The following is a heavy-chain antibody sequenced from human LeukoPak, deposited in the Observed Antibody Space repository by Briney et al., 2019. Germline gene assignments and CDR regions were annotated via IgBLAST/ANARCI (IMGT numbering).Heavy chain of an antibody. V-gene: IGHV3-23*01. D-gene: IGHD3-16*02. CDR1: GFTFSIYA. J-gene: IGHJ4*02. CDR3: AKTLRLGELSLDY. CDR2: ISGSGGTA. Sequence: GGSLRLSCAASGFTFSIYAMSWVRQAPGKGLEWVSAISGSGGTAYYADSVKGRFTISRDNSKNTLYLQMNSLRAEDTAVYYCAKTLRLGELSLDYWGQGTLVTVSS.